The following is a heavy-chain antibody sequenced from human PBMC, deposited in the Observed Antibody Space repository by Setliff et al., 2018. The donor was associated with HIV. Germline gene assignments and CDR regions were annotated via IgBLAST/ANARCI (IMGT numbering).Heavy chain of an antibody. J-gene: IGHJ4*02. CDR2: IYHSGST. V-gene: IGHV4-38-2*01. CDR3: ASHSGGWNYYLDY. Sequence: SETLSLTCAVSGYSLSSDYYWGWIRQPPGKGLEWIASIYHSGSTYYNPSLKSRVIISVDTSKNQFSLKLNSVTAADTAVYYCASHSGGWNYYLDYWGQGTLVTVSS. D-gene: IGHD6-19*01. CDR1: GYSLSSDYY.